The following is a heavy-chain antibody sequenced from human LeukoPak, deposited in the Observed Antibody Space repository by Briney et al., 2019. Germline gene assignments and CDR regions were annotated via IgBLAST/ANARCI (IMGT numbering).Heavy chain of an antibody. V-gene: IGHV3-74*01. CDR3: ASSTRSSTSCCFDY. Sequence: PGGSLRLSSAASGFTFSSYWMHWVRQAPGKGLVWVSRINSDGSSTIYADSVKGRFTISRDNAKNTLYLQMNSLRAEDTAAYYCASSTRSSTSCCFDYWGQGTLVTVSS. CDR2: INSDGSST. CDR1: GFTFSSYW. J-gene: IGHJ4*02. D-gene: IGHD2-2*01.